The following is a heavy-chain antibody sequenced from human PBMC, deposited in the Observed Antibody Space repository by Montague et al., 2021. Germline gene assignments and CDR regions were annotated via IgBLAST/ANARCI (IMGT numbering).Heavy chain of an antibody. CDR2: IKQDGSEK. Sequence: SRRLSCAASGFTFSNYWMSWVRQAPGKGLEWVANIKQDGSEKHYVDSVKGRFTISRDNAKNSLYLQMNSLRAKDTAVYFCARDQGQGYCGGDCYVGLDYWGQGTLVTVSS. CDR1: GFTFSNYW. CDR3: ARDQGQGYCGGDCYVGLDY. J-gene: IGHJ4*02. D-gene: IGHD2-21*01. V-gene: IGHV3-7*01.